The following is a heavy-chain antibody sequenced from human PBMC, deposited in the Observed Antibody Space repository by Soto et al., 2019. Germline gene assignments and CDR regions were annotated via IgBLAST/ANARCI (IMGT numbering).Heavy chain of an antibody. CDR2: IRPSGGRT. D-gene: IGHD2-2*01. Sequence: QVHLVQSGAEVKKPGASVKVSCKASGYTFTNYYIHWVRQAPGQGLEWLGIIRPSGGRTEYAQRFQGRATMTRDTSTSTVYMELTSLTSEDTAVYYCAREPNEGYYLDYWGQGTLVTVSS. CDR1: GYTFTNYY. CDR3: AREPNEGYYLDY. V-gene: IGHV1-46*01. J-gene: IGHJ4*02.